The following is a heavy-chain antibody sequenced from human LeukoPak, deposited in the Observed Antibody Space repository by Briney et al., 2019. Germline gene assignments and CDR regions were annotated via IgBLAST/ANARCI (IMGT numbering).Heavy chain of an antibody. CDR1: GGPIDITNY. Sequence: SETLSLTCGVSGGPIDITNYWSWVRQAPGKGLEWVGEISHDGTTNYNPSLRSRVAMSLDRANNQFSLTLASVTAADTAVYYCTRENRPFCPFAYWGQGVLVTVSS. CDR2: ISHDGTT. J-gene: IGHJ4*02. D-gene: IGHD2/OR15-2a*01. CDR3: TRENRPFCPFAY. V-gene: IGHV4-4*02.